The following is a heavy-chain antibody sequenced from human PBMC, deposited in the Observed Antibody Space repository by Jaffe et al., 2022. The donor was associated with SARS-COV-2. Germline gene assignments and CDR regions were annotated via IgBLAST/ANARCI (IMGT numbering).Heavy chain of an antibody. CDR1: GGSFNNFA. CDR2: IIPIFGP. Sequence: QVQLVQSAAEVKKPASSVKVSCKTSGGSFNNFAISWVRQAPGQGLEWMGGIIPIFGPHYAQRFRDRIAITADSSTSTVYLELTSLTSEDTALYYCAREDGSGSFDRGYNLEYWGQGTLVTVSS. CDR3: AREDGSGSFDRGYNLEY. V-gene: IGHV1-69*06. J-gene: IGHJ4*02. D-gene: IGHD3-10*01.